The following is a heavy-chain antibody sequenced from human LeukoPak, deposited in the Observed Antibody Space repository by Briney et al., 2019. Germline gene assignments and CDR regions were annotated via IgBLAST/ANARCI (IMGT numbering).Heavy chain of an antibody. Sequence: SETLSLTCAVYGGSFSGYCWSWIRQPPGKGLEWIGEINHSGSTNYNPSLKSRVTISVDTSKNQFSLKLSSVTAADTAVYYCARGMVRGVILRRRYFDYWGQGTLVTVSS. V-gene: IGHV4-34*01. D-gene: IGHD3-10*01. CDR1: GGSFSGYC. CDR2: INHSGST. J-gene: IGHJ4*02. CDR3: ARGMVRGVILRRRYFDY.